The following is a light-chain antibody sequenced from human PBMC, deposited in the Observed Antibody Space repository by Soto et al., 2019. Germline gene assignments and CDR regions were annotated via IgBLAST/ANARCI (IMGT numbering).Light chain of an antibody. CDR2: DAS. Sequence: EIALTQSPATLSLSPGEGATLSCRASQNISTFLAWYQQKPGQAPRLLIYDASNRATGIPAKFSGSGSGTDFTLSIGSLEPEDFAIYYCPQRSNWPPLTFGQGTRLEI. V-gene: IGKV3-11*01. J-gene: IGKJ5*01. CDR1: QNISTF. CDR3: PQRSNWPPLT.